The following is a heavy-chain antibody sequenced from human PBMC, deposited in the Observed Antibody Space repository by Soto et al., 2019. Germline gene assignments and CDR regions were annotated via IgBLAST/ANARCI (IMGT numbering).Heavy chain of an antibody. V-gene: IGHV3-74*01. CDR2: INSDGSST. J-gene: IGHJ2*01. CDR1: GFTFSSYW. CDR3: ARGGSVSWYFAL. Sequence: EVQLVESGGGLVQPGGSLRLSCAASGFTFSSYWMHWVRRAPGKGLVWVSRINSDGSSTSYADSVKGRFTISRDNAKKTLCMQMNSLRAEDTGVYYCARGGSVSWYFALWGRGTLVTVSS. D-gene: IGHD1-26*01.